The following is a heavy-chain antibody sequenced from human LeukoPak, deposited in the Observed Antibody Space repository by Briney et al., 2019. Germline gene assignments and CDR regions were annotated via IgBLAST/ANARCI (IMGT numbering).Heavy chain of an antibody. J-gene: IGHJ4*02. D-gene: IGHD6-19*01. Sequence: PGGSLRLSCAASGFTLSNYWMHWVRQAPGKGLVWVSRINPDGSSTNYADSVRGRFTISRDNAKNTLYLQMTSLRAEDTAVYYCARDLLAEAAQDRGYWGQGTLVTVSS. V-gene: IGHV3-74*01. CDR3: ARDLLAEAAQDRGY. CDR1: GFTLSNYW. CDR2: INPDGSST.